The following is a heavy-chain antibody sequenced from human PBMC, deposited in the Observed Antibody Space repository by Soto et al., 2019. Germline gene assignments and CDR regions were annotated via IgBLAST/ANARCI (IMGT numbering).Heavy chain of an antibody. CDR3: ASLVTVAGTPPYYYYGMDV. J-gene: IGHJ6*02. Sequence: GASVKVSCKASGYTFTSYAISWVRQAPGQGLEWMGGIIPIFGTANYAQKFQGRVTITADESTSTAYMELSSLRSEDTAVYYCASLVTVAGTPPYYYYGMDVWGQGTTVTVSS. CDR1: GYTFTSYA. V-gene: IGHV1-69*13. D-gene: IGHD6-19*01. CDR2: IIPIFGTA.